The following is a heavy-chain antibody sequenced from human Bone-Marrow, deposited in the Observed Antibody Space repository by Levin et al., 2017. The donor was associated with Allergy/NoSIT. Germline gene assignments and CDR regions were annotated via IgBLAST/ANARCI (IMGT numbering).Heavy chain of an antibody. V-gene: IGHV4-59*01. J-gene: IGHJ6*02. CDR3: ARVAISRLIAAHRGFAMDV. Sequence: PSQTLSLTCAVSGASLRSFYWSWIRQPPGKGLEWIGCFYGSGSTINNPSLQSRVIISGDTSKNQFSLRLTSVTAADTAVYYCARVAISRLIAAHRGFAMDVWGQGTTVTVSS. CDR1: GASLRSFY. D-gene: IGHD6-13*01. CDR2: FYGSGST.